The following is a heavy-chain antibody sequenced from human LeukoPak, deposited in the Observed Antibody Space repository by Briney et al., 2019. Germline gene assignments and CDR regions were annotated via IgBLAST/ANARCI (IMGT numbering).Heavy chain of an antibody. Sequence: ASVKVSCKASGYTFSNYYMHWVRQAPGQGLELMGWISPNSGGTNYAQKFQGRVSMTRDTSISTAYMELSSLRSDDTAVYYCAGLLLSGSYFDYWGQGTLVTVSS. CDR2: ISPNSGGT. J-gene: IGHJ4*02. CDR3: AGLLLSGSYFDY. V-gene: IGHV1-2*02. CDR1: GYTFSNYY. D-gene: IGHD1-26*01.